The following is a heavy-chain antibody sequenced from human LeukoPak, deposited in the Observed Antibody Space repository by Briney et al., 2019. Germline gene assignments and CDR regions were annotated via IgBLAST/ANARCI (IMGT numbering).Heavy chain of an antibody. J-gene: IGHJ4*02. CDR3: AREHWFGELGT. CDR2: IKEDGGEQ. D-gene: IGHD3-10*01. CDR1: GFTFSSDY. V-gene: IGHV3-7*01. Sequence: GGSLRLSCATSGFTFSSDYMSWVRQAPGKGLEWVANIKEDGGEQNYADSVKGRFTITRDNAKGTLFLQMNSLRAEDTALYYCAREHWFGELGTWGQGTLVSVSS.